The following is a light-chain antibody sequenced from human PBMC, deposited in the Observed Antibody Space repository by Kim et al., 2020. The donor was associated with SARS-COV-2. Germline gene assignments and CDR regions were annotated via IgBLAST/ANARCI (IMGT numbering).Light chain of an antibody. CDR1: SSNIGAGYD. Sequence: QRVTISCSGSSSNIGAGYDVYWYQQLPGTAPKLLIYDNNNRPSGVPDRFSGSKSGTSASLAITGLQAEDEADYYCQSYDNSLSGYVFGTGTMVTVL. V-gene: IGLV1-40*01. CDR3: QSYDNSLSGYV. J-gene: IGLJ1*01. CDR2: DNN.